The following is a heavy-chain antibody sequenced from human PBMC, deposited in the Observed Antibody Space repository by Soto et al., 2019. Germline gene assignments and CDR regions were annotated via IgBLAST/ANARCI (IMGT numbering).Heavy chain of an antibody. V-gene: IGHV1-18*01. CDR1: GYTFTSYG. Sequence: QVQLVQSGAEVKKPGASVKVSCKASGYTFTSYGISWVRQAPGQGLEWMGWISAYNGNTSYAQKRQGRVTMTTDTSTRTAYMELRSLRSDDTAVYYCARSRGPRGYSYGGGYWGQGTLVTVSS. D-gene: IGHD5-18*01. CDR3: ARSRGPRGYSYGGGY. CDR2: ISAYNGNT. J-gene: IGHJ4*02.